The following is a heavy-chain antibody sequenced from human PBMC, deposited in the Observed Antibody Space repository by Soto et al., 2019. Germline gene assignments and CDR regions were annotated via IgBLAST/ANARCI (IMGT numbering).Heavy chain of an antibody. J-gene: IGHJ3*02. Sequence: ASVKVYCKSSGYTFTSYGISWVRQAPGQGLEWMGWISAYNGNTNYAQKLQRSVTMTTDTSTSTAYMELRSLRSDDTAVYYCARSCKWLVWTLRQVDAFDIWGQGTMVTVSS. CDR2: ISAYNGNT. CDR3: ARSCKWLVWTLRQVDAFDI. CDR1: GYTFTSYG. D-gene: IGHD6-19*01. V-gene: IGHV1-18*01.